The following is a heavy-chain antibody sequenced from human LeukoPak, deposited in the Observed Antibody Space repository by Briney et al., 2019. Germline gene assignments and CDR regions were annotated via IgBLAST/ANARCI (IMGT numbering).Heavy chain of an antibody. J-gene: IGHJ3*02. CDR2: ISGDGGST. V-gene: IGHV3-43*02. D-gene: IGHD2-21*02. CDR1: GFTFDDYA. CDR3: AKEYCGGDCRAFDI. Sequence: GGSLRLSCAASGFTFDDYAMHWVRQAPGKGLEWVSLISGDGGSTYYADSVKGRFTISRDNSKNSLYLQMNSLRAEDTALYYCAKEYCGGDCRAFDIWGQGTMVTVSS.